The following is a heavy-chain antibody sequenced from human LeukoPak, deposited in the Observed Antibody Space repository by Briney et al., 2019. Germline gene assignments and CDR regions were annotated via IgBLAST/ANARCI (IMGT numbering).Heavy chain of an antibody. V-gene: IGHV3-30-3*01. J-gene: IGHJ4*02. CDR1: GFTFSSYA. CDR2: ISYDGSNK. CDR3: ARVTGAYFDY. D-gene: IGHD1-14*01. Sequence: SGGSLRLSCAASGFTFSSYAMHWVRQAPGKGLEWVAVISYDGSNKYYADSVKGRFTISRDNSKNTLYLQMNSLRAEDTAVYYCARVTGAYFDYWGQGTLVTVSS.